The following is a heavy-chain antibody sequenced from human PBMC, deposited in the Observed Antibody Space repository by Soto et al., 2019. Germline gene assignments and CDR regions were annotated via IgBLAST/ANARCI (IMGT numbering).Heavy chain of an antibody. CDR3: ARALSSAAGLYFDF. J-gene: IGHJ4*02. V-gene: IGHV4-4*07. D-gene: IGHD6-13*01. Sequence: QVQLQESGPGLVKPSETLSLTCTVSGGPISSYYWSWIRQPAGKGMEWIGRIHTTDGTNYNPSLKSRVTMSIDTSNNQFSLKLSSLTAADTAVYYCARALSSAAGLYFDFWGQGTLVTVSS. CDR1: GGPISSYY. CDR2: IHTTDGT.